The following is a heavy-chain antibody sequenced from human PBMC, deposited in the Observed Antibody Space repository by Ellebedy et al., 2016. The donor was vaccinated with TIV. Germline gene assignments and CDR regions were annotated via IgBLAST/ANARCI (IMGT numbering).Heavy chain of an antibody. V-gene: IGHV3-53*01. CDR1: GFTVSNNY. CDR2: IYSGGST. J-gene: IGHJ4*02. CDR3: ATSPSLGN. Sequence: PGGSLRLSCAASGFTVSNNYMSWVRQAPGKGMEWVSVIYSGGSTYYADSVKGRFTISRDNSKNTLYLQMNSLRADDTGVYYCATSPSLGNWGQGTLVTVSS. D-gene: IGHD1-14*01.